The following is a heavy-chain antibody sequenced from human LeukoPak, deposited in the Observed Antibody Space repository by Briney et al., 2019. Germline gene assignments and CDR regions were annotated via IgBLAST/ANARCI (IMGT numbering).Heavy chain of an antibody. CDR2: IYTSGST. D-gene: IGHD4-17*01. CDR1: GGSISSYY. J-gene: IGHJ5*02. V-gene: IGHV4-4*07. Sequence: PSETLSLTCTVSGGSISSYYWSWIRQPAGKGLEWIGRIYTSGSTNYNPSLKSRVTMSVDTSKNQFSLKLSSVTAADTAVYYCARERWETVTSGVVDPWGQGTLVTVSS. CDR3: ARERWETVTSGVVDP.